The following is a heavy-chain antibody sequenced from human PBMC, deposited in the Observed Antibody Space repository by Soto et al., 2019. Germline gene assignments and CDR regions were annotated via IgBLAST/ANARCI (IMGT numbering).Heavy chain of an antibody. V-gene: IGHV4-61*08. CDR3: ARYQEAAAFTS. CDR2: IYYSGTT. D-gene: IGHD6-13*01. CDR1: GDSVSSGGYY. Sequence: PSETLALTCSVSGDSVSSGGYYWSWIRQHPGKGLEWIGYIYYSGTTNYNPSLKSRVTISVDTSKNQFSLKLSSLRSEDTAVYYCARYQEAAAFTSWGQGTPVTVSS. J-gene: IGHJ5*02.